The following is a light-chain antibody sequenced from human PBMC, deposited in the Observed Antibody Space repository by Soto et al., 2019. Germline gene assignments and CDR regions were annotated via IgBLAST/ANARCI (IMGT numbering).Light chain of an antibody. J-gene: IGKJ1*01. CDR1: QSISSY. CDR2: EST. V-gene: IGKV1-39*01. CDR3: RQHYSTPWT. Sequence: DIHMTQSPSSLSASVVDIVTITFLASQSISSYLNWYQQPPEDPTKLLIDESTRLKGGPPRWSGSGAATKEFPTISSRLPEDFSATYCRQHYSTPWTFGQGTKVDIK.